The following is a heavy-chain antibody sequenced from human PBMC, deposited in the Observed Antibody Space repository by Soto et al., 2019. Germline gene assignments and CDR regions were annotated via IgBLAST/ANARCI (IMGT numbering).Heavy chain of an antibody. CDR3: ARDRQSTPWYAADY. Sequence: PGGALRLSCEGSGFTFSSYIMNWVRQAPGKGLEWVSSISGSGGYIYYADSVKGRFTISRDNAKNSLYLQMTSLRDEDTALYYCARDRQSTPWYAADYWGQGSLVTVSS. CDR2: ISGSGGYI. V-gene: IGHV3-21*01. J-gene: IGHJ4*02. D-gene: IGHD6-13*01. CDR1: GFTFSSYI.